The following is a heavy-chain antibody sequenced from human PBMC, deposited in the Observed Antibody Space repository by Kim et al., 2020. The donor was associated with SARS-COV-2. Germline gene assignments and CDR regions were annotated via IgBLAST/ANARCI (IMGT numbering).Heavy chain of an antibody. J-gene: IGHJ4*02. D-gene: IGHD6-19*01. CDR2: INAGNGNT. CDR1: GYTFTSYA. CDR3: ARDSGWLGLFDY. V-gene: IGHV1-3*01. Sequence: ASVKVSCKASGYTFTSYAMHWVRQAPGQRLEWMGWINAGNGNTKYSQKFQGRVTITRDTSASTAYMELSSLRSEDTAVYYCARDSGWLGLFDYWGQGTLVTVSS.